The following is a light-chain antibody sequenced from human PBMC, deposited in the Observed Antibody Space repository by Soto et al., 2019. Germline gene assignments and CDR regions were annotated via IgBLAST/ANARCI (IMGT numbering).Light chain of an antibody. V-gene: IGKV1-33*01. CDR3: QKYDDVPQ. CDR1: QDITNH. Sequence: DIQMTQSPSSLSASVGDTVTITCQASQDITNHLNWYQQKPGKAPNLLIYDASQLETGVPSRFSGSGSGTYFTLTISSLQPEYIATYYCQKYDDVPQFGPGTKVDF. CDR2: DAS. J-gene: IGKJ3*01.